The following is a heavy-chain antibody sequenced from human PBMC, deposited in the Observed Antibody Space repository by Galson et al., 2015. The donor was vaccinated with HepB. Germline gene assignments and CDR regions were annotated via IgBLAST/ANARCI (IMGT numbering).Heavy chain of an antibody. CDR1: GYSISSGYY. V-gene: IGHV4-38-2*02. CDR2: IYHSGST. J-gene: IGHJ3*02. D-gene: IGHD4-17*01. CDR3: ARPKRDYGAFDI. Sequence: ETLSLTCTVSGYSISSGYYWGWIRQPPGKGLEWIGSIYHSGSTYYNPSLKSRVTISVDTSKNQFSLKLSSVTAADTAVYYCARPKRDYGAFDIWGQGTMVTVSS.